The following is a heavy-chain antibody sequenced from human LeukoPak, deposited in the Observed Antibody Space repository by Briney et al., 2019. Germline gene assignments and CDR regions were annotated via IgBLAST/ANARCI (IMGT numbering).Heavy chain of an antibody. CDR3: ARDRSYRYFDY. CDR1: GFTLTNYA. Sequence: GTSLRLPCVVSGFTLTNYALHWVRQAPGKGLEWVAIISYDGSNKYYADSVKGRFTISRDNSKNTLYLQMNSLRAEDTAVYYCARDRSYRYFDYWGQGTLVTVSS. D-gene: IGHD1-26*01. CDR2: ISYDGSNK. J-gene: IGHJ4*02. V-gene: IGHV3-30-3*01.